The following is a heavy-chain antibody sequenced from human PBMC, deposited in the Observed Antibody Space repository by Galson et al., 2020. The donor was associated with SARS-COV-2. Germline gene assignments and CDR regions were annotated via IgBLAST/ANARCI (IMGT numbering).Heavy chain of an antibody. D-gene: IGHD4-17*01. CDR1: GYTFTGYY. J-gene: IGHJ5*02. Sequence: ASVKVSCKASGYTFTGYYMHWVRQAPGQGLEWMGWINPNSGGTNYAQKFQGRVIMTRDTSISTAYMELSRLRSDDTAVYYCAREASADYGDYVYWFDPWGQGTLVTGSS. CDR3: AREASADYGDYVYWFDP. CDR2: INPNSGGT. V-gene: IGHV1-2*02.